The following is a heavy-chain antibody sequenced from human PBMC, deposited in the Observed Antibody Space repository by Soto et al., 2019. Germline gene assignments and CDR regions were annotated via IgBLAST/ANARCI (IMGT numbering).Heavy chain of an antibody. CDR2: IYYSGST. Sequence: SETLSLTCSVSGRSIGSGGYYWGWIRQPPGKGLEWIGHIYYSGSTYYNPSLKSRLAMSVDTSKNQFSLNLTSVTAADTAVYFFARRGGGGWFDPWGRGILVTVSS. V-gene: IGHV4-31*03. CDR3: ARRGGGGWFDP. D-gene: IGHD3-16*01. J-gene: IGHJ5*02. CDR1: GRSIGSGGYY.